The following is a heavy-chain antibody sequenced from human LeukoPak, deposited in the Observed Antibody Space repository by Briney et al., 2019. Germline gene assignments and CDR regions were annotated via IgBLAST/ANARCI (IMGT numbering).Heavy chain of an antibody. D-gene: IGHD2-21*02. J-gene: IGHJ4*02. CDR1: GFTFSSYA. Sequence: GGSLRLSCAASGFTFSSYAMSWVRQAPGKGLGWVSAISGSGGSTYYADSVKGRFTISRDNSKNTLYLQMNSLRAEDTAVYYCAKDAFLSRVTPADYWGQGTLVTVSS. V-gene: IGHV3-23*01. CDR2: ISGSGGST. CDR3: AKDAFLSRVTPADY.